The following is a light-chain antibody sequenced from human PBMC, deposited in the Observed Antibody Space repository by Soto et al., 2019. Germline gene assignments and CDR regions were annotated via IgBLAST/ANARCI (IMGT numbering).Light chain of an antibody. CDR1: FSNIGSNF. CDR3: AAWDDSLNGVV. CDR2: RNN. J-gene: IGLJ3*02. V-gene: IGLV1-47*01. Sequence: QSVLTQPPSASGTPGQTVTISCSGRFSNIGSNFIYWYQQLPGTAPKLLIYRNNERPSGVPDRFSASKSGTSASLAISGLRSEDEAAYHCAAWDDSLNGVVFGGGTKLTVL.